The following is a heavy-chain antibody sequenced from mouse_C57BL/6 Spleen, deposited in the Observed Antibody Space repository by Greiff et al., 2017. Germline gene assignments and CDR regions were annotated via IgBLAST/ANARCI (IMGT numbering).Heavy chain of an antibody. CDR1: GYTFTSYW. Sequence: QVQLQQPGAELVKPGASVKMSCKASGYTFTSYWITWVKQRPGQGLEWIGDIYPGSGSTNYNEKFKSKATLTVDTSSSTAYMQLSSLASEDSAVYYCARWRLRYFDVWGTGTTVTVSS. V-gene: IGHV1-55*01. J-gene: IGHJ1*03. CDR3: ARWRLRYFDV. D-gene: IGHD3-2*02. CDR2: IYPGSGST.